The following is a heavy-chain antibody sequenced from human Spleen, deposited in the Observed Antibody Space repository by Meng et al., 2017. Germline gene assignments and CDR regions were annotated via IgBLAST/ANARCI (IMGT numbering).Heavy chain of an antibody. Sequence: QVQLVESGVEVKKPGSSVKVSCEASGGTLSNFAIIWVRQAPGQGLEWMGGIIPIFATTNYAQKFQGRVTITADRSTATAYMDLSSLRSEDTAIYYCARGPSIYGDYNWFDSWGQGTLVTVSS. J-gene: IGHJ5*01. V-gene: IGHV1-69*06. D-gene: IGHD4-17*01. CDR2: IIPIFATT. CDR1: GGTLSNFA. CDR3: ARGPSIYGDYNWFDS.